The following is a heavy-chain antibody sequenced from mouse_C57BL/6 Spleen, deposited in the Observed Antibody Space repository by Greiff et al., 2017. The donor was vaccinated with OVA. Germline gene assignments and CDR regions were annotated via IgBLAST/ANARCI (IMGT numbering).Heavy chain of an antibody. D-gene: IGHD2-4*01. CDR1: GYTFTSYW. CDR3: ARVGYDYDGFAY. J-gene: IGHJ3*01. CDR2: IYPSDSET. Sequence: QVQLKQPGAELVRPGSSVKLSCKASGYTFTSYWMDWVKQRPGQGLEWIGNIYPSDSETHYNQKFKDKATLTVDKSSSTAYMQLSSLTSEDSAVYYCARVGYDYDGFAYWGQGTLVTVSA. V-gene: IGHV1-61*01.